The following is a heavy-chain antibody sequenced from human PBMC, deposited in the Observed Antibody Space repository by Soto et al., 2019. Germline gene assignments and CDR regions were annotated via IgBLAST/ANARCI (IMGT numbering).Heavy chain of an antibody. J-gene: IGHJ4*02. D-gene: IGHD2-15*01. CDR3: ARSGGSLHY. V-gene: IGHV4-59*01. CDR1: GGTTSRYY. Sequence: CTVSGGTTSRYYWRWIRQPPGKGLEWIGYIYYSGSTNYNPSLKSRVTISVDTSKNQFSLKLNSVTAADTAVYYCARSGGSLHYWGQGPLVIV. CDR2: IYYSGST.